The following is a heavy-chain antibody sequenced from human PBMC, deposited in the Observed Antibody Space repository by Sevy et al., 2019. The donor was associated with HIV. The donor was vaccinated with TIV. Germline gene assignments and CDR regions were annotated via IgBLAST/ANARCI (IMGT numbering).Heavy chain of an antibody. D-gene: IGHD6-19*01. CDR3: AKDVGQWLGKDAFDV. V-gene: IGHV3-9*01. CDR1: GFTFDDYG. Sequence: GGSLRLSRAASGFTFDDYGINWVRQAPGKGLEWVSGISWYSGSIGYADSVKGRFTISRDNAKNSLYLQMNSLRPDDTGLYYCAKDVGQWLGKDAFDVWGRGTMVTVSS. CDR2: ISWYSGSI. J-gene: IGHJ3*01.